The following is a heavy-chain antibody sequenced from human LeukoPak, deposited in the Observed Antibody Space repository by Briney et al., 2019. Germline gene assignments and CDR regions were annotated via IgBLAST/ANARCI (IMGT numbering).Heavy chain of an antibody. J-gene: IGHJ4*02. CDR2: IYYSGST. V-gene: IGHV4-59*01. D-gene: IGHD3-22*01. Sequence: PSETLSLTCTVSDGSISSYYWSWIRKPPGKGLEWIGYIYYSGSTNYNPSLKSRVTISLDTSKNQFSLKLSSVTAADTAVYYCARDKPPYYDSSGYLDYWGQGTPVTVSS. CDR3: ARDKPPYYDSSGYLDY. CDR1: DGSISSYY.